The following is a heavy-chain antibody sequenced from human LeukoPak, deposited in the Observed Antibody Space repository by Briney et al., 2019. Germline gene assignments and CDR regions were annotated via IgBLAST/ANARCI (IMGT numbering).Heavy chain of an antibody. D-gene: IGHD3-22*01. CDR3: AKHRTMIVVVTPYYFDY. Sequence: GGSLRLSCATSGFTFSNYWMHWVRQAPGKGLQWVSRINSDESTINYADSVKGRFTISRDNSKNTLYLQMNSLRAEDTAVYYCAKHRTMIVVVTPYYFDYWGQGTLVTVSS. CDR1: GFTFSNYW. CDR2: INSDESTI. J-gene: IGHJ4*02. V-gene: IGHV3-74*01.